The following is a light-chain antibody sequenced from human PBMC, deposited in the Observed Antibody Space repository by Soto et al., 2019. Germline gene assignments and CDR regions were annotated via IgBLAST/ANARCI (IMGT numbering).Light chain of an antibody. CDR3: SSYTARSTWV. J-gene: IGLJ3*02. CDR1: SSDVGGYNY. Sequence: QSVLTQPASVSGSPGQSITISCTGTSSDVGGYNYVSWYQQHPGTSPKLMIYEVSNRPSGVSNRFSGSKSGNTASLIISGLQADDEGDYYCSSYTARSTWVFGGGTKVTVL. CDR2: EVS. V-gene: IGLV2-14*01.